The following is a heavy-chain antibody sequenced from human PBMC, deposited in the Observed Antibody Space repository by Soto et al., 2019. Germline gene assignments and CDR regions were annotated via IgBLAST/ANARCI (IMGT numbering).Heavy chain of an antibody. V-gene: IGHV3-23*01. J-gene: IGHJ4*02. CDR2: ISGSGGST. D-gene: IGHD6-13*01. CDR1: GFAFSNYA. CDR3: AKDQGSSWYEKDY. Sequence: PGGSLRLSCAASGFAFSNYAVTWVRQAPGKGLEWVSTISGSGGSTYYADSVKGRFTISRDNSKNTLYLQMNSLRAEDTAVYYCAKDQGSSWYEKDYWGQGTLVTVSS.